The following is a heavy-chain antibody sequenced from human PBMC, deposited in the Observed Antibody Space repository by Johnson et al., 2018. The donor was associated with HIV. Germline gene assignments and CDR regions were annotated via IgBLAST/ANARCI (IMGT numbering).Heavy chain of an antibody. J-gene: IGHJ3*02. D-gene: IGHD5-18*01. CDR2: IYSDGST. V-gene: IGHV3-53*01. CDR1: GFTVSSNY. CDR3: ARDRGGSSYSWVAFDS. Sequence: VQLVESGGGLIQTGGSLRLSCVASGFTVSSNYMNWVRQAPGKGLEWVSFIYSDGSTYYADSVKGRFTISRDNSKNTVYLQMNSLRAEDTAMYYCARDRGGSSYSWVAFDSWGQGTMVTVSS.